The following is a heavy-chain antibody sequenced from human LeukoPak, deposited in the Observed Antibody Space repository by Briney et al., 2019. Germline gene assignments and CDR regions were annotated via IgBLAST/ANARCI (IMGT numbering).Heavy chain of an antibody. J-gene: IGHJ5*02. CDR2: ISTYKGTT. CDR3: ARDGAQLRFLEWLLLGCRFDP. CDR1: GYTFTSYG. V-gene: IGHV1-18*01. D-gene: IGHD3-3*01. Sequence: ASVKVSCKASGYTFTSYGISWVRQAPGQGLEWMGWISTYKGTTNYAQKLQGRVTMTTDTSTSTAYMELRSLRSDDTAVYYCARDGAQLRFLEWLLLGCRFDPWGQGTLVTVSS.